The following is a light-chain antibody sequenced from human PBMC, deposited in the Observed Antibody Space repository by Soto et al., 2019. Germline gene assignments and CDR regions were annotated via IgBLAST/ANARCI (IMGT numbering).Light chain of an antibody. Sequence: DIQMTQSPSSLSASVGDRVTITCQASQDISNYLNWYQQKPGKAPKLAIYDASNLETGAPSRFSGSGSGTNFIFIISSLQPEDIATYYCQQYDNLPITFGQGTRLEIK. CDR1: QDISNY. CDR3: QQYDNLPIT. J-gene: IGKJ5*01. CDR2: DAS. V-gene: IGKV1-33*01.